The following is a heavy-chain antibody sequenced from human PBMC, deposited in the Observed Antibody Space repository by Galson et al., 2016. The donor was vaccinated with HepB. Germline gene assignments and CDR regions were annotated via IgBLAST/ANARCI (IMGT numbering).Heavy chain of an antibody. Sequence: SVKVSCKASGFILTNYYMHWVRQAPGQGLGWMGIINPSGGRTTYAQKFPGRVSMTSDTSTSTVYMERSSLRSEDAAVYYCARRNSRLYSRSYYWFDPWGQGTLVTVSS. J-gene: IGHJ5*02. V-gene: IGHV1-46*01. D-gene: IGHD1-26*01. CDR2: INPSGGRT. CDR3: ARRNSRLYSRSYYWFDP. CDR1: GFILTNYY.